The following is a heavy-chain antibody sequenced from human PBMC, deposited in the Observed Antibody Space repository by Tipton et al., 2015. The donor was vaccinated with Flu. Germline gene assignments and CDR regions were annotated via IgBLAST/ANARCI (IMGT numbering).Heavy chain of an antibody. J-gene: IGHJ4*02. CDR1: GFTFSSYW. CDR3: ASSPTYYDFWSGYYIGNYFDY. CDR2: IKQDGSEK. Sequence: SLRLSCAASGFTFSSYWMSWVRQAPGKGLEWVANIKQDGSEKYYVDSVKGRFTISRDNAKNSLYLQMNSLRAEDTAVYYCASSPTYYDFWSGYYIGNYFDYWGQGTLVTVSS. V-gene: IGHV3-7*03. D-gene: IGHD3-3*01.